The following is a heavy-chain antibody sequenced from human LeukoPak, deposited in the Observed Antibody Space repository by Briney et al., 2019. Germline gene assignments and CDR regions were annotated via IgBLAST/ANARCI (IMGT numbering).Heavy chain of an antibody. J-gene: IGHJ4*02. CDR2: ISNDGSTE. D-gene: IGHD6-13*01. Sequence: PGGSLRLSCAASGFTFSSSGMHSGRQPPGKGLEWVAIISNDGSTEYYADSVRGRFTISRDNSKTALYLQVNSLSAEDTAVYYCAKPYSSSWYYFDYWGQGTLVTVSS. CDR3: AKPYSSSWYYFDY. V-gene: IGHV3-30*18. CDR1: GFTFSSSG.